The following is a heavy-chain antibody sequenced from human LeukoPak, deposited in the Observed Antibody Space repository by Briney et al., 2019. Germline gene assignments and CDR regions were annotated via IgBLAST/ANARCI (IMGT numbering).Heavy chain of an antibody. D-gene: IGHD6-19*01. Sequence: ASVKVSCKASGYTFTGYYIHWVRQAPGQGLEWMGWINPNSGGTKYAQKFQGRVTMTRDTSISAAYMELSSLTSDDTALYYCATDGAVAGTAYPEYWGQGTLVTVSS. V-gene: IGHV1-2*02. CDR2: INPNSGGT. J-gene: IGHJ4*02. CDR3: ATDGAVAGTAYPEY. CDR1: GYTFTGYY.